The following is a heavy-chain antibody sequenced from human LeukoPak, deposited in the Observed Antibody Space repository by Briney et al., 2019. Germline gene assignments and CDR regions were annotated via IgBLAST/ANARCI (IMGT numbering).Heavy chain of an antibody. J-gene: IGHJ4*02. CDR1: GYSISSGYY. CDR3: ARTKIPWSGYAPPSRFGELSYYFDY. D-gene: IGHD3-10*01. CDR2: IYHSGST. Sequence: SETLSLTCTVSGYSISSGYYWGWIRQPPGKGLEWIGSIYHSGSTYYNPSLKSRVTISVDTSKNQFSLKLSSVTAADTAVYYCARTKIPWSGYAPPSRFGELSYYFDYWGQGTLVTVSS. V-gene: IGHV4-38-2*02.